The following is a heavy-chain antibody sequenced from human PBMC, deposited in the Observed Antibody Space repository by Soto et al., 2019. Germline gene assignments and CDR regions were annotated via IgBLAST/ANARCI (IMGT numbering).Heavy chain of an antibody. V-gene: IGHV1-69*13. J-gene: IGHJ6*02. CDR3: ARYDSSGYYYLYYYYGMDV. CDR2: IIPIFGTA. Sequence: SVKVSCKASGGTFSSYAISWVRQAPGQGLEWMGGIIPIFGTANYAQKFQRRVTITADESTSTAYMELSSLRSEDTAVYYCARYDSSGYYYLYYYYGMDVWGQGTTVTVS. CDR1: GGTFSSYA. D-gene: IGHD3-22*01.